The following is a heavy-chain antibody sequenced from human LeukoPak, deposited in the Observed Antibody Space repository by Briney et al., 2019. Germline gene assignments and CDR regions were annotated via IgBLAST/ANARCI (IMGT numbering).Heavy chain of an antibody. CDR2: ISAYNGNT. Sequence: ASVKLSCKASGHTVTSYGISWVRQAPGQGVEWRGWISAYNGNTNYAQKLQGRVTIATDTATSTAYMELRSLRSDDNAVYYCARDLVGATTDYWGQGTLVTVSS. V-gene: IGHV1-18*01. J-gene: IGHJ4*02. CDR1: GHTVTSYG. CDR3: ARDLVGATTDY. D-gene: IGHD1-26*01.